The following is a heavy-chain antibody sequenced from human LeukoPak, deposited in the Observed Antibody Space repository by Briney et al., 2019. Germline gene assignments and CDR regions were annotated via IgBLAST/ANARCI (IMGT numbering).Heavy chain of an antibody. V-gene: IGHV3-74*01. D-gene: IGHD6-13*01. CDR3: ARPLIAAGPFDP. CDR2: INSDGSST. CDR1: GFTFSSYW. J-gene: IGHJ5*02. Sequence: TGGSLRLSCAASGFTFSSYWMHWVRQAPGKGLVWVSRINSDGSSTNYADSVKGRFTISRDNAKNTLYLQMNSLRAEDTAVYYCARPLIAAGPFDPWGQGTLVTVSS.